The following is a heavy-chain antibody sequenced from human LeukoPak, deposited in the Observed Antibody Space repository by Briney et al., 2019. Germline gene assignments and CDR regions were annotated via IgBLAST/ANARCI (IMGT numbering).Heavy chain of an antibody. CDR1: GGSFSGYY. Sequence: SETLSLTRAVYGGSFSGYYWSWIRQPPGKGLEWIGEINHSGSTNYNPSLKSRVTISVDTSKNQFSLKLSSVTAADTAVYYCARGEVITMIVVVILNFDYWGQGTLVTVSS. CDR3: ARGEVITMIVVVILNFDY. V-gene: IGHV4-34*01. J-gene: IGHJ4*02. CDR2: INHSGST. D-gene: IGHD3-22*01.